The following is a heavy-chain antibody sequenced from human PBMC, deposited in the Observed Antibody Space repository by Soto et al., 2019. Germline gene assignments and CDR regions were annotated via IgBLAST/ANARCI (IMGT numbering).Heavy chain of an antibody. CDR2: ISSSSSYI. CDR3: ARADDSSEDYFDY. Sequence: EVQLVESGGGLVKPGGSLRLSCAVSGFTFSSYSMNWVRQAPGKGLEWVSSISSSSSYIYYADSVKGRFTISRDNAKNSLYLQMNSLRAEDTAVYYCARADDSSEDYFDYWGQGTLVTVSS. CDR1: GFTFSSYS. J-gene: IGHJ4*02. D-gene: IGHD3-22*01. V-gene: IGHV3-21*01.